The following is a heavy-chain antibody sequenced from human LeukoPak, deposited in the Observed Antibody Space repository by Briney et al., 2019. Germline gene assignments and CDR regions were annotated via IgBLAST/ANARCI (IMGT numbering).Heavy chain of an antibody. CDR1: GYTFTSYG. V-gene: IGHV1-18*04. Sequence: ASVKVSCKASGYTFTSYGISWVRQAPGQGLEWMGWISAYNGNTNYAQKLQGRVTMTTDTSTSTAYMELRSLRSDDTAVYNCARDQITMVRGVIQSDYWGQGTLVTVSS. J-gene: IGHJ4*02. CDR2: ISAYNGNT. CDR3: ARDQITMVRGVIQSDY. D-gene: IGHD3-10*01.